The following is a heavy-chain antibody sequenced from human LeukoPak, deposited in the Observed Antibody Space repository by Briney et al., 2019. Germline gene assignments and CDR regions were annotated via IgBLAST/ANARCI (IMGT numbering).Heavy chain of an antibody. V-gene: IGHV4-38-2*02. CDR3: ARAVTYWYFDL. D-gene: IGHD4-17*01. J-gene: IGHJ2*01. CDR1: GYSISSGYY. Sequence: SETLSLTCIVSGYSISSGYYWGWIRQPPGKGLEWIASIYHSGSTYYNPSLKSRATISVDTSKNQFSLKLSSVTAADTAVYYCARAVTYWYFDLWGRGTLVTVSS. CDR2: IYHSGST.